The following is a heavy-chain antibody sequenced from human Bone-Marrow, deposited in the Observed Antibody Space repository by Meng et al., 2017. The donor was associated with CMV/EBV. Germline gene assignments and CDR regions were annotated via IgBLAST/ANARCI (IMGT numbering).Heavy chain of an antibody. CDR3: AKDKVGYRYGLFSDYYYGMDV. CDR2: ISWDGGST. V-gene: IGHV3-43D*03. CDR1: GFTFDDYA. Sequence: GESLKISCAASGFTFDDYAMHWVRQAPGKGLEWVSLISWDGGSTYYADSVKGRFTISRDNSKNSLYLQMNSLRAEDTALYYCAKDKVGYRYGLFSDYYYGMDVWAQGTTATVSS. J-gene: IGHJ6*02. D-gene: IGHD5-18*01.